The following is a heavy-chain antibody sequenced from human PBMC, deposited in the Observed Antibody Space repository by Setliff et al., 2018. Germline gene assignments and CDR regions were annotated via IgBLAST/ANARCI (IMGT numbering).Heavy chain of an antibody. Sequence: SETLSLTCTVSGGSINTTNYFWGWIRQPPGGGLEWIGILYYTGATYYNPSLKSRVTISVDTPNNQFSLKLSSVTAVDTAVFYCARGYAARVGFGNWFDPWGQGTLVTVSS. CDR1: GGSINTTNYF. V-gene: IGHV4-39*07. CDR3: ARGYAARVGFGNWFDP. CDR2: LYYTGAT. J-gene: IGHJ5*02. D-gene: IGHD6-6*01.